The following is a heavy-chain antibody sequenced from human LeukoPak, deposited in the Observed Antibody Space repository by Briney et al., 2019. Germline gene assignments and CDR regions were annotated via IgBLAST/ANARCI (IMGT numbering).Heavy chain of an antibody. CDR2: IYPGDSDT. Sequence: GESLRISCRASGYGFSSYWIGWVRQMPGKGLGWIGIIYPGDSDTRYSPSFQGQVTISADKSISTAYLQWSSLKASDTAMYYCASPYPREYCSSSSCYFNYWGQGTLVTVSS. CDR1: GYGFSSYW. D-gene: IGHD2-2*01. J-gene: IGHJ4*02. V-gene: IGHV5-51*01. CDR3: ASPYPREYCSSSSCYFNY.